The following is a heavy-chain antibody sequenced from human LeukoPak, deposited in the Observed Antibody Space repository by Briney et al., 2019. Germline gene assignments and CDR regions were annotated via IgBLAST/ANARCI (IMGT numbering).Heavy chain of an antibody. CDR1: GYTFTGYY. D-gene: IGHD2-2*01. CDR3: ARGCQYQLLIYFYYYTDV. Sequence: ASVKVSCKASGYTFTGYYMHWVRQAPGQGLEWMGWIHPNSGGTNYAQKFQGRVTMTRDTSISTAYMDLSSLRSDDTAVYYCARGCQYQLLIYFYYYTDVWGKGTTVTVSS. CDR2: IHPNSGGT. J-gene: IGHJ6*03. V-gene: IGHV1-2*02.